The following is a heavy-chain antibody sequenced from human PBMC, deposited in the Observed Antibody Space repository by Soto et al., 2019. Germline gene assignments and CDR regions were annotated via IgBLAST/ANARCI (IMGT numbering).Heavy chain of an antibody. V-gene: IGHV1-3*01. CDR3: GRDPNYYDSSWEAFDI. D-gene: IGHD3-22*01. J-gene: IGHJ3*02. CDR2: INAGNGDT. Sequence: GASVKVSCKASGYTFTSYAMHWVRQAPGQRLEWMGWINAGNGDTKYSQKLQGRVTMTTDTSTSTAYMELRSLRSDDTAVYYCGRDPNYYDSSWEAFDIWGQGTMVTVSS. CDR1: GYTFTSYA.